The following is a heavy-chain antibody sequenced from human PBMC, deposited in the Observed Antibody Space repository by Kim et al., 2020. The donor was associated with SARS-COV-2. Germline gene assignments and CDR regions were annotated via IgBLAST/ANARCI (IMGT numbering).Heavy chain of an antibody. Sequence: GESLKISCKGSGYSFTSYWISWVRQMPGKGLEWMGRIDPSDSYTNYSPSFQGHVTISADKSISTAYLQWSSLKASDTAMYYCARQRAYCGGDCYFSYYGMDVWGQGTTVTVSS. CDR3: ARQRAYCGGDCYFSYYGMDV. CDR2: IDPSDSYT. CDR1: GYSFTSYW. V-gene: IGHV5-10-1*01. J-gene: IGHJ6*02. D-gene: IGHD2-21*02.